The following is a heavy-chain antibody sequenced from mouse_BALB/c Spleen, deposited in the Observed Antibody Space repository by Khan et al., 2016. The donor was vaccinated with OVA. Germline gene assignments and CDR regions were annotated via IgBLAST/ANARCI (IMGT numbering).Heavy chain of an antibody. J-gene: IGHJ4*01. CDR3: ARDDYFVGDAMDY. CDR1: GYTFTSYY. D-gene: IGHD2-4*01. Sequence: QVQLKESGPELVKPGASVRISCKASGYTFTSYYIHWVKQRPGQGLEWIGWIYPGNVNTKYNEKFKGKATLTADKSSSTAHMQLSSLTSEDSVVYFCARDDYFVGDAMDYWGQGTSVTVSS. V-gene: IGHV1S56*01. CDR2: IYPGNVNT.